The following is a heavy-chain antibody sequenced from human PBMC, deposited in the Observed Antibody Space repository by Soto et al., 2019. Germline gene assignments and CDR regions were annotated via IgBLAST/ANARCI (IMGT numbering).Heavy chain of an antibody. V-gene: IGHV3-64*01. D-gene: IGHD6-19*01. CDR2: ISSNGGST. Sequence: VHLVESGGGLVQPGGSLRLSCAASGFAFSSYALHWVRQAPGKGLQYVSGISSNGGSTYYANSVKGRFTISRDNSKNTLYLQMGSLRAEDMAIYYCARGSSGWDFEYWGREPWSPSPQ. CDR3: ARGSSGWDFEY. J-gene: IGHJ4*02. CDR1: GFAFSSYA.